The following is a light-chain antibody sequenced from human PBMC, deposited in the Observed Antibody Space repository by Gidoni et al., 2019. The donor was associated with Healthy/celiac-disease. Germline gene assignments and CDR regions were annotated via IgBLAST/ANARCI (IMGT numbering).Light chain of an antibody. Sequence: IVLTQSPGTLSLSPGERATLSCRASRSVSSSYLAWYQQKPGQAPRLLIYGASSRATGIPDRFSGSGSGTDFTLTISRLEPEDFAVYYCQQYGSSPLCSFGQGTKLEIK. CDR2: GAS. J-gene: IGKJ2*04. CDR1: RSVSSSY. V-gene: IGKV3-20*01. CDR3: QQYGSSPLCS.